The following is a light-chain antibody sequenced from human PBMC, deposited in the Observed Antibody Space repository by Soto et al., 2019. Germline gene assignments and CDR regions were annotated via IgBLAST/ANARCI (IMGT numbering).Light chain of an antibody. Sequence: EIVLTQSPGTLSLSPGERATLSCRASQSLSSNYLAWYQQKPGQAPRLLIYGASSRATGIPDRFIGGGSETDFPLTISRLEPEDFSVYHCQQYGNSPPTFGGVNKVEL. CDR2: GAS. CDR3: QQYGNSPPT. CDR1: QSLSSNY. V-gene: IGKV3-20*01. J-gene: IGKJ4*01.